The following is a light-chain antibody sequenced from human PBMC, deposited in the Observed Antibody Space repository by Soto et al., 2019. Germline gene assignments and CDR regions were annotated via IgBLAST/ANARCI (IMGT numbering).Light chain of an antibody. Sequence: DIVLTQSPDSLAVSLGERATINCRSSQTVLYSSNNRDYLARYQQKPGQPPKLLIYWASARESGVPHRFSGSGSETDFTLTISSLQAEGVAVYYCHQYYDSPLTFGGGTKVEIK. CDR1: QTVLYSSNNRDY. CDR2: WAS. V-gene: IGKV4-1*01. J-gene: IGKJ4*01. CDR3: HQYYDSPLT.